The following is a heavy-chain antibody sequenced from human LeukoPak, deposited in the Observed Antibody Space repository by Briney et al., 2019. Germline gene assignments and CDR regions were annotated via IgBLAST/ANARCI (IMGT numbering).Heavy chain of an antibody. CDR2: IYSGGST. Sequence: PGGSLRLSCAASGFTVSSNYMSWVRQAPGKGLEWVSVIYSGGSTYYADSVKGRFTISRDNSKNTLYLQMNSLRAEDTAVYYCARPTYYDITPYYYGMDVWGQGTTVTVSS. J-gene: IGHJ6*02. CDR1: GFTVSSNY. CDR3: ARPTYYDITPYYYGMDV. V-gene: IGHV3-53*01. D-gene: IGHD3-9*01.